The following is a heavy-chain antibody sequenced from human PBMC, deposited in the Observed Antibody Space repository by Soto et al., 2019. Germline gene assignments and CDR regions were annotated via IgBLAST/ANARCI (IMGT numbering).Heavy chain of an antibody. CDR1: AYSFTNFW. D-gene: IGHD6-19*01. Sequence: PGESLKISCKGSAYSFTNFWIDWVRQVPGKGLEWVGRIDPIDSYINYSPSFQGHVSISADKSISTAYLQWSSLKASDTAMYYCAVPDSSGWYSLSGYYNYGIDVWGQGTKVTVSS. CDR3: AVPDSSGWYSLSGYYNYGIDV. CDR2: IDPIDSYI. J-gene: IGHJ6*02. V-gene: IGHV5-10-1*01.